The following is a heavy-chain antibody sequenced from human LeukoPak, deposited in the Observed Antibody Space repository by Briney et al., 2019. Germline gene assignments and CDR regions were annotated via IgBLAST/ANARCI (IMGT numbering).Heavy chain of an antibody. J-gene: IGHJ6*03. CDR3: ARARGTTIFGVVIMDYYMDV. V-gene: IGHV4-38-2*01. D-gene: IGHD3-3*01. CDR2: IYHSGTT. Sequence: PSETLSLTCAVYGYSISSGYFWVWIRQPPGKGLEWIGSIYHSGTTYYNPSLKSRVTISVDTSKNHFSLKLSSVTAADTAVYYCARARGTTIFGVVIMDYYMDVWGKGTTVTVSS. CDR1: GYSISSGYF.